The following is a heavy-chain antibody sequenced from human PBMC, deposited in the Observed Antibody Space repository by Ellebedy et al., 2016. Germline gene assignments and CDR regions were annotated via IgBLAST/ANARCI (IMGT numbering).Heavy chain of an antibody. CDR1: GYSFTSYW. Sequence: GESLKISXKGSGYSFTSYWIGWVRQMPGKGLEWMGIIYPGDSDTRYSPSFQDQVTISADKSISTAYLQWSSLKASDTAMYYCARQAYSSGWYGGINYWGQGTLVTVSS. V-gene: IGHV5-51*01. D-gene: IGHD6-19*01. J-gene: IGHJ4*02. CDR3: ARQAYSSGWYGGINY. CDR2: IYPGDSDT.